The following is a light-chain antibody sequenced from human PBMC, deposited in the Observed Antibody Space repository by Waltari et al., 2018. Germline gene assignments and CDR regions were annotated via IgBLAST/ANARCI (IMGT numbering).Light chain of an antibody. J-gene: IGKJ1*01. CDR3: QKYNSAPWT. CDR1: QGISNY. Sequence: DIQMTQSPSSLSASVGDRATSTCRASQGISNYLAWYQQKPGKVPKLLIYAASTLQSGVPSRFSGSGSGTDFTLTISSLQPEDVATYYCQKYNSAPWTFGQGTKVEIK. V-gene: IGKV1-27*01. CDR2: AAS.